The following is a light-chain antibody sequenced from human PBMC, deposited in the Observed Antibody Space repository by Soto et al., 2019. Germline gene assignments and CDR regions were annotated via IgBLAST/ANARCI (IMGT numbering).Light chain of an antibody. V-gene: IGKV1-17*01. Sequence: DIQRPQSASSLSASVGDRVTITCRASQDIGNDLGWYQQKPGKAPKRLIYSKYSLQTGVPSRFSGSGSGTDFSLFISLMQPEDSATYFCLKHNSYPRTFGQGTQLDIK. CDR3: LKHNSYPRT. CDR2: SKY. CDR1: QDIGND. J-gene: IGKJ1*01.